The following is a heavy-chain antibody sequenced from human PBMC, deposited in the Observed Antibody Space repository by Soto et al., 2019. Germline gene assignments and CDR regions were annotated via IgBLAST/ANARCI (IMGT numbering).Heavy chain of an antibody. CDR1: GFTFSSYA. D-gene: IGHD6-19*01. CDR2: ISGSGGST. J-gene: IGHJ4*02. V-gene: IGHV3-23*01. CDR3: AKERGPGSGWYLVY. Sequence: EVQLLESGGGLVQPGGSLRLSCAASGFTFSSYAMSWVRQAPGKGLEWVSAISGSGGSTYYADSVKGRFTISRDNSKNAQYLQMNSLSAEDTAVYYCAKERGPGSGWYLVYWGQGTLVTVSS.